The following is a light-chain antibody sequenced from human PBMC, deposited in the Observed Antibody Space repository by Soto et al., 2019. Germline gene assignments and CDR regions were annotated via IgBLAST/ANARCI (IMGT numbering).Light chain of an antibody. V-gene: IGKV1-33*01. J-gene: IGKJ4*01. CDR1: HDVSRN. CDR3: QQYNSILS. Sequence: DIQMTQSPSSLSASVGDRVTIACQSSHDVSRNLNWFQQKPGEAPILLIYDASNLERGVPSRFNASEAGTEFTFTISNLQPEDVATYYCQQYNSILSFGGGTEIELK. CDR2: DAS.